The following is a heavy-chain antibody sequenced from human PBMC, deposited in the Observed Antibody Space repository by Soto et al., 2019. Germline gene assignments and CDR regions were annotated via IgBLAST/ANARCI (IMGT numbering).Heavy chain of an antibody. Sequence: EVQLVETGGGLIQPGGSLRLSCAASGFTVSSNYMSWVRQATGKGLEWVSVIYSGGSTYYVDCVKGRLTISRDNSKDSLYLQMNSRRAEDTAVYYCASRLLGTWGQGTLVTVSS. CDR2: IYSGGST. V-gene: IGHV3-53*02. CDR3: ASRLLGT. D-gene: IGHD2-21*01. J-gene: IGHJ5*02. CDR1: GFTVSSNY.